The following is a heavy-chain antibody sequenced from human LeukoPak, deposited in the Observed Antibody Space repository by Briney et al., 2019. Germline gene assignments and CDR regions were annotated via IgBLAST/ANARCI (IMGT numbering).Heavy chain of an antibody. CDR1: GFTFSSYA. D-gene: IGHD1-26*01. Sequence: PGGSLRLSCAASGFTFSSYAMSWVRQAPGKGLEWVSAISGNGGNTYYADSVKGRFTISRDNSKNTLYLQMSSLRAEDAAVYYCAKDRTVGASYWYFDLWGRGTLVTVSS. V-gene: IGHV3-23*01. CDR2: ISGNGGNT. CDR3: AKDRTVGASYWYFDL. J-gene: IGHJ2*01.